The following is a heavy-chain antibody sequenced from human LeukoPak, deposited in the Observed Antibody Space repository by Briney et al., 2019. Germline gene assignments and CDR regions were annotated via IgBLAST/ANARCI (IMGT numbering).Heavy chain of an antibody. CDR3: ARVGLWGSGRYYPDC. Sequence: PGGSLRLSCAASGFSLSNYWMTWVRQAPGKRLEWVASIGQDGTEKYYVDSVKGRFTISRDNAKNSQHLQMNSLRVEDTAVYYCARVGLWGSGRYYPDCWGQGTLVTVSS. CDR1: GFSLSNYW. V-gene: IGHV3-7*01. D-gene: IGHD3-10*01. J-gene: IGHJ4*02. CDR2: IGQDGTEK.